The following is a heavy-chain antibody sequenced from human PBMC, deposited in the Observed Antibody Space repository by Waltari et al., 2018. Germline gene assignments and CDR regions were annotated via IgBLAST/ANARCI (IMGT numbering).Heavy chain of an antibody. D-gene: IGHD1-26*01. V-gene: IGHV4-38-2*01. J-gene: IGHJ5*02. CDR3: ASKVGDRGYNWFDP. CDR2: IYHSGST. CDR1: GYSISSGYY. Sequence: QVQLQESGPGLVKPSETLSLTCAVSGYSISSGYYWGWIRQPPGKGLEWIGSIYHSGSTYYNPSLKSRVTISVDTSKNQFSLKLSSVTAADTAVYYCASKVGDRGYNWFDPWGQGTLVTVSS.